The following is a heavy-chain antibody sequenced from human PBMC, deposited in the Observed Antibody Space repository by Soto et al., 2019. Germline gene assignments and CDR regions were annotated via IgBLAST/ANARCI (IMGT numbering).Heavy chain of an antibody. CDR2: INHSGST. V-gene: IGHV4-34*01. J-gene: IGHJ6*03. D-gene: IGHD2-2*01. CDR3: ARVGFRRQRGCSSTSCYSGKGYYYYYMDV. Sequence: TSETLSLTCAVYGVSFSGYYWSWLRQPPGKGLEWIGEINHSGSTNYNPSLKSRVTISVDTSKNQFSLKLSSVTAADTAVYYCARVGFRRQRGCSSTSCYSGKGYYYYYMDVWGKGTTVT. CDR1: GVSFSGYY.